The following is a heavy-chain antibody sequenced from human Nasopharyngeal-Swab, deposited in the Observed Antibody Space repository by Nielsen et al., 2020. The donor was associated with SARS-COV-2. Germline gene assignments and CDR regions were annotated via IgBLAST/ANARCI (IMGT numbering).Heavy chain of an antibody. D-gene: IGHD3-16*01. CDR1: GGTFSSYA. CDR3: ARERLGAFDI. J-gene: IGHJ3*02. V-gene: IGHV1-69*13. CDR2: IITIFGTA. Sequence: SVKVSCKASGGTFSSYAISWVRQAPGQGLEWMGGIITIFGTANYAQKFQGRVTITADESTSTAYMELSSLRSEDTAVYYCARERLGAFDIWGQGTMVTVSS.